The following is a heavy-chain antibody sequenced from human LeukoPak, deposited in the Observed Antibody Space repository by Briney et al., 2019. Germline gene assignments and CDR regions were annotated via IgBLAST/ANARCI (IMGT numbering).Heavy chain of an antibody. Sequence: TGGSLRLSCSASGFTFSSYSMNWVRQAPGKGLQWVSSISSSSSYIYYADSVKGRITISRDNAKNSLYLQMNSLRAEDTAVYYCARELRTPYDLLGRGNAFDIWGQGKMVTVSS. CDR3: ARELRTPYDLLGRGNAFDI. CDR2: ISSSSSYI. CDR1: GFTFSSYS. D-gene: IGHD5-12*01. V-gene: IGHV3-21*01. J-gene: IGHJ3*02.